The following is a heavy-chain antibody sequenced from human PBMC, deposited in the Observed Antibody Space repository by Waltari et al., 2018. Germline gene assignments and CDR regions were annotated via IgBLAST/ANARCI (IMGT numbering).Heavy chain of an antibody. J-gene: IGHJ5*02. D-gene: IGHD6-19*01. CDR2: IRSSGSTI. V-gene: IGHV3-48*03. CDR3: ARGDSSGWYEL. Sequence: EVQLVESGGGLVQPGGSLRLSCAASGFTFSSYAMNWVRQAPGQGLEWCSYIRSSGSTIYYADSVKGRFTISRDNAKNSLYLQMNSLRAEDTAVYYCARGDSSGWYELWGQGTLVTVSS. CDR1: GFTFSSYA.